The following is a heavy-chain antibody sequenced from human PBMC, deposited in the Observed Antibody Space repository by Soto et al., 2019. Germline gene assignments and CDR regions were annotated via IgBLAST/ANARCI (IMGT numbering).Heavy chain of an antibody. CDR2: IIPILGIA. J-gene: IGHJ6*03. CDR1: GGTFSSYT. D-gene: IGHD6-25*01. Sequence: QVQLVQSGAEVKKPGSSVKVSCKASGGTFSSYTISWVRQAPGQGLEWMGRIIPILGIANYAQQFQGRVTITSDKSTSTAYMELRSLRSQDTAVYYCASQAGGHYSSYLDVWGRGTTVTVSS. V-gene: IGHV1-69*02. CDR3: ASQAGGHYSSYLDV.